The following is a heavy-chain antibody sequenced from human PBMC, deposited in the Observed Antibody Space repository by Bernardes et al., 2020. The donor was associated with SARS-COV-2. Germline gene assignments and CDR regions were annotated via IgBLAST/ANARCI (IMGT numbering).Heavy chain of an antibody. CDR1: GGSTITGDPITKHY. CDR2: IHASGNT. J-gene: IGHJ6*02. D-gene: IGHD1-1*01. Sequence: SETLSLTCTVSGGSTITGDPITKHYWGWIRQPAGKGLEWIGRIHASGNTNYNPSLRSRVTMSVDTSKNEFSLRLKSVAAADTAVYYCARELGGYPYYYYVMDVWGQGTTVTVSS. CDR3: ARELGGYPYYYYVMDV. V-gene: IGHV4-4*07.